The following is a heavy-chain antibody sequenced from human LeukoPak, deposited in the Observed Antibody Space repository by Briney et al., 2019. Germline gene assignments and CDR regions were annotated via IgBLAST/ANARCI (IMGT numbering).Heavy chain of an antibody. CDR3: ARSAAARPNWFDP. V-gene: IGHV3-21*01. CDR2: ISSSSSYI. CDR1: GFTFSSYS. D-gene: IGHD6-6*01. J-gene: IGHJ5*02. Sequence: PGGSLRLSCAASGFTFSSYSMNWVRQAPGKVLEWVSSISSSSSYIYYADSVKGRLTISRDNAKNSLYLQMNSLRAEDTAVYYCARSAAARPNWFDPWGQGTLVTVSS.